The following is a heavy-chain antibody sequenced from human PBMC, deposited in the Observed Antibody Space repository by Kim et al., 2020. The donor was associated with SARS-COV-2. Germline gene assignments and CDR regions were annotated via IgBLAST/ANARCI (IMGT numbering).Heavy chain of an antibody. CDR2: K. V-gene: IGHV3-30*01. D-gene: IGHD1-1*01. Sequence: KYYADSVKGRFTISRDNSKNTLYLQMNSLRAEDTAVYYCARLVETGTNDYWGQGTLVTVSS. CDR3: ARLVETGTNDY. J-gene: IGHJ4*02.